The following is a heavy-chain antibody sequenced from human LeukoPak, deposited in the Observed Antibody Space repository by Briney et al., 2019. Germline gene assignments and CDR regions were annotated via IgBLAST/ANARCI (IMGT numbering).Heavy chain of an antibody. CDR2: TYYRSKRYT. CDR3: ARDLGTSGWYTFDF. V-gene: IGHV6-1*01. J-gene: IGHJ5*01. CDR1: GDSVSSKNGA. D-gene: IGHD6-19*01. Sequence: SQTLSLTCAISGDSVSSKNGAWNWIRQSPSRGLECLGRTYYRSKRYTEYADSVKGRVTISPDTSKNQFSLHVYSVTPEDTAVYYCARDLGTSGWYTFDFWGQGTLVTVSS.